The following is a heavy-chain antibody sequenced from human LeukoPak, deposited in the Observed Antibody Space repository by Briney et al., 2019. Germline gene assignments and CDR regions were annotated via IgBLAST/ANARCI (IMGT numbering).Heavy chain of an antibody. D-gene: IGHD1-26*01. CDR3: ARAQRPLKWELGAFDI. Sequence: ASVKVSCKASGYTFTSYGISWVRQAPGQGLEWMGWISAYNGNTNYAQKLQGRVTMTTDTSTSTAYMELRSLRSDDTAVYHCARAQRPLKWELGAFDIWGQGTMVTVSS. CDR2: ISAYNGNT. J-gene: IGHJ3*02. CDR1: GYTFTSYG. V-gene: IGHV1-18*01.